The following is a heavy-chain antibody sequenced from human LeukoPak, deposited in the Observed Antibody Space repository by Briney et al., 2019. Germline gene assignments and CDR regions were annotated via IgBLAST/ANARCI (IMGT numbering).Heavy chain of an antibody. CDR3: ATVIAVPAAISHDNWFDP. J-gene: IGHJ5*02. CDR2: VDPEDGET. CDR1: GYTFTDYY. V-gene: IGHV1-69-2*01. D-gene: IGHD2-2*01. Sequence: ASVKISCKVSGYTFTDYYMHWVQQAPGKGLEWMGLVDPEDGETIYAEKFQGGVTITADTSTDTAYMELSSLRSEDTAVYYCATVIAVPAAISHDNWFDPWGQGTLVTVSS.